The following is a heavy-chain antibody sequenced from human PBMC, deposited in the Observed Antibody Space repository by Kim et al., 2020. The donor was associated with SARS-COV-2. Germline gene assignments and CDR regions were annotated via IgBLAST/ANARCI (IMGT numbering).Heavy chain of an antibody. CDR3: ARDFLAADVRCSGGRCYDGAGY. V-gene: IGHV3-7*05. D-gene: IGHD2-15*01. Sequence: GGSLRLSCAASGFTFSSYWMSWVRQAPGKGLEWVANIKQDGSEKYYVDSVKGRFTISRDNAKISLFLQLNSLRAEDTAVYYCARDFLAADVRCSGGRCYDGAGYWGQGTLVTVSS. CDR1: GFTFSSYW. CDR2: IKQDGSEK. J-gene: IGHJ4*02.